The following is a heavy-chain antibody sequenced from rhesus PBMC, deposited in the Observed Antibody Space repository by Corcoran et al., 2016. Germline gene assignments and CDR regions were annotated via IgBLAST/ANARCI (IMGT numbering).Heavy chain of an antibody. J-gene: IGHJ4*01. CDR2: VDPEDGEA. Sequence: EVQLVQSGAEVKKPGASVKISCKDSGYTFTDYYLHRVRQAPGKGLECVVRVDPEDGEAIHAQNFQDRVTITADTSTDTAYMELSSLRAEDTAVYYCATGHAAGVDYWGQGVLVTVSA. CDR3: ATGHAAGVDY. CDR1: GYTFTDYY. V-gene: IGHV1-111*02. D-gene: IGHD2-33*01.